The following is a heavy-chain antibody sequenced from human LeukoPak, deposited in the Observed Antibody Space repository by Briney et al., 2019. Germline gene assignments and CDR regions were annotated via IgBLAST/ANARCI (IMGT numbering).Heavy chain of an antibody. D-gene: IGHD5-18*01. CDR1: GDSVSSNSAA. CDR2: TYYRSKWYN. Sequence: SQTLSLTCAISGDSVSSNSAAWNWIRQSPSRGLERLGRTYYRSKWYNDYAVSVKSRITINPDTSKNQFSLQLNSVTPEDTAVYYCAREIQLWTRMNWFDPWGQGTLVTVSS. V-gene: IGHV6-1*01. J-gene: IGHJ5*02. CDR3: AREIQLWTRMNWFDP.